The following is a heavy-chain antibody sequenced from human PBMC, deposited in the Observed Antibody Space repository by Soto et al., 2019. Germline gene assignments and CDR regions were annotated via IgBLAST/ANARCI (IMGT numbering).Heavy chain of an antibody. CDR3: ARVFPDGWVEPGVVRGYLDT. V-gene: IGHV1-69*01. J-gene: IGHJ4*02. CDR1: ADSFSSYG. D-gene: IGHD3-3*01. Sequence: QVQLVQSGAEVKEPGSAVKVSCKAPADSFSSYGISWVRQAPGQGLEWMGGIIPIFGTTTYAEKFQGRVTITADESTNTAYMELSSLRSEDTALYYCARVFPDGWVEPGVVRGYLDTWGRGTLVTVSS. CDR2: IIPIFGTT.